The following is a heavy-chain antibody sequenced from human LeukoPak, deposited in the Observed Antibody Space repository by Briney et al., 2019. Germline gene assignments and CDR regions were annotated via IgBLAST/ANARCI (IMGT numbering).Heavy chain of an antibody. V-gene: IGHV4-39*01. J-gene: IGHJ4*02. Sequence: SETLSLTCTVSGGSISIRADYWGWIRQPPGKGLEWIGSIYYTGATYSSPSLKSRLTISLDTSENHFSLKLSSVTAAETAVYYCARQGDGGYSYGNFDSWGQGTLVAVSS. CDR3: ARQGDGGYSYGNFDS. D-gene: IGHD5-18*01. CDR1: GGSISIRADY. CDR2: IYYTGAT.